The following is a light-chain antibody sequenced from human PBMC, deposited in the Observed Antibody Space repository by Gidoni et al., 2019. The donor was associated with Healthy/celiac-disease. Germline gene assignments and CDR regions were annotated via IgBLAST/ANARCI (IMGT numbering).Light chain of an antibody. CDR3: QQYNNWHPGX. V-gene: IGKV3-15*01. J-gene: IGKJ1*01. CDR2: GAS. CDR1: QSVSSN. Sequence: EIVMTQSPATLSVSPGERATLSCRASQSVSSNLAWYQQKPGQAPRLLIYGASTRATGIPARFSGSGSGTEFTLTISSLQSEDFAVYYCQQYNNWHPGXVXKGTKVEIK.